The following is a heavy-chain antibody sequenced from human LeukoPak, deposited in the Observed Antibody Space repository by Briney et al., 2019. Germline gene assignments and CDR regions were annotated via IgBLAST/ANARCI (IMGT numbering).Heavy chain of an antibody. V-gene: IGHV3-7*01. CDR3: AGPSTYYDFWSGLN. D-gene: IGHD3-3*01. J-gene: IGHJ4*02. CDR2: IKQDGSEK. Sequence: PEGSLRLSCAASGFTFSSYWMSWVRQAPGKGLEWVANIKQDGSEKYYVDSVKGRFTISRDNAKNSLYLQMNSLRAEDTAVYYCAGPSTYYDFWSGLNWGQGTLVTVSS. CDR1: GFTFSSYW.